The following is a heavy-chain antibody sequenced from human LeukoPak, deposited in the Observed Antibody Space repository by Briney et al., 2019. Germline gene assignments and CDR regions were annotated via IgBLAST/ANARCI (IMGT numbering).Heavy chain of an antibody. CDR2: IRSSSTTI. CDR1: GFTFSNYS. Sequence: PGGSLRLSCEASGFTFSNYSMNWVRQAPGKGPEWVSYIRSSSTTIYYADSVKGRFTISRDNSKNTLYLQMNSLRVEDTAVYYCAKDRVTMVRGITSFDPWGQGTLVTVSS. CDR3: AKDRVTMVRGITSFDP. J-gene: IGHJ5*02. V-gene: IGHV3-48*01. D-gene: IGHD3-10*01.